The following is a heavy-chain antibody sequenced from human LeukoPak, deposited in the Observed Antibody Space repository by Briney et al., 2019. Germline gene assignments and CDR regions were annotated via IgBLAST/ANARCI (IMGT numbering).Heavy chain of an antibody. CDR3: AELGITMIGGV. J-gene: IGHJ6*04. V-gene: IGHV3-7*01. CDR2: IRQDGSQK. CDR1: GFSFSTYW. Sequence: GGSLRLSCEASGFSFSTYWMSWVRQAPGKGLEWVATIRQDGSQKYYVDSVKGRFTISRDNAKNSLYLQMNSLRAEDTAVYYCAELGITMIGGVWGKGTTVTISS. D-gene: IGHD3-10*02.